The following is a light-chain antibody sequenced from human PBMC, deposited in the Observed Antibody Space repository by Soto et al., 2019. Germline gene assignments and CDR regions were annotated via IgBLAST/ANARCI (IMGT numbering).Light chain of an antibody. J-gene: IGKJ3*01. V-gene: IGKV3-11*01. CDR1: QSVSSY. CDR2: DAS. CDR3: QQRSNWPRGFT. Sequence: EIVLTQSPATLSLSPGERATLSCRASQSVSSYLAWYQQKPGQAPRLLIYDASNRATGIPARFSGSGSGTDFILTISSLEPEDFAVYYCQQRSNWPRGFTFGPGTKVDIK.